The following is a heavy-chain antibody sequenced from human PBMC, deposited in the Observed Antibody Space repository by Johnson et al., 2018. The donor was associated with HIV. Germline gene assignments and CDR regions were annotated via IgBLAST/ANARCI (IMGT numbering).Heavy chain of an antibody. CDR1: GFTLHDYD. CDR2: FYRNGGST. V-gene: IGHV3-20*04. Sequence: VQLVESGGGVVRPGGSLRLSCAASGFTLHDYDMSWVRQAPGKGLEWVSGFYRNGGSTGYAASVKGRFTISRDNAQNSLYLQMNSLTVEDSALYYCARDPTTQNSRLTGDFGAFDIWGQGTMVTVSS. CDR3: ARDPTTQNSRLTGDFGAFDI. D-gene: IGHD7-27*01. J-gene: IGHJ3*02.